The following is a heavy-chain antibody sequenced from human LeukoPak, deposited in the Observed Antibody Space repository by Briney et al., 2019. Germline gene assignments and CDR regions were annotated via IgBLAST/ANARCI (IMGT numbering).Heavy chain of an antibody. D-gene: IGHD1-26*01. CDR1: GYTFTGYY. Sequence: ASVKVSCKASGYTFTGYYMHWVRQAPGQGLEWMGWINPNSGGTNYAQKFQGRVTMTRDTSISTAYMELSRLRSDDTAVYYCARRSGSYSVGVDYYYYMDVWGKGTTVTVSS. CDR2: INPNSGGT. J-gene: IGHJ6*03. V-gene: IGHV1-2*02. CDR3: ARRSGSYSVGVDYYYYMDV.